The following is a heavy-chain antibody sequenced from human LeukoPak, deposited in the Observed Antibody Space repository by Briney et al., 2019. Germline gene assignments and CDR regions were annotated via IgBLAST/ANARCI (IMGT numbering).Heavy chain of an antibody. CDR2: IYYSGST. CDR1: GGSISSSGYY. J-gene: IGHJ6*03. CDR3: AREHCSGGSCYSIYYYYYMDV. D-gene: IGHD2-15*01. V-gene: IGHV4-39*07. Sequence: PSETLSLTCTVSGGSISSSGYYWGWIRQPPGKGLEWIGSIYYSGSTYYNPSLKSRVTISVDTSKSQFSLKLSSVTAADTAVYYCAREHCSGGSCYSIYYYYYMDVWGKGTTVTVSS.